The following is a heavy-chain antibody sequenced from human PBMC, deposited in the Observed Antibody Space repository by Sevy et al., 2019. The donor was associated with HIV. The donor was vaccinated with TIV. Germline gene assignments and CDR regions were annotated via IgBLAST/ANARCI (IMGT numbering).Heavy chain of an antibody. CDR3: ARDCSSTSCLWGLDV. V-gene: IGHV3-7*03. CDR1: GFTFSSYA. J-gene: IGHJ6*02. Sequence: GGSLRLSCAASGFTFSSYAMHWVRQAPGKGLEWVAHIKVDGSEKYHVDSVKGRFTISRDNAKNSLFLQMNSLRVEDTAVYYCARDCSSTSCLWGLDVWGQGTAVTVSS. D-gene: IGHD2-2*01. CDR2: IKVDGSEK.